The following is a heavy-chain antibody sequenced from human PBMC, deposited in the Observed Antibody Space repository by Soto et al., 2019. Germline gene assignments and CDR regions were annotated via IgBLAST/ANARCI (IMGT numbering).Heavy chain of an antibody. CDR1: GGSITSSGSA. J-gene: IGHJ3*02. CDR2: IDYSGNI. Sequence: PSETLSLTCNASGGSITSSGSAWGWIRQSPGKGLEWIGTIDYSGNIYYIPSLKSRITISIDTSKNQFSLKLSSVTAADTAVYYCARYRDNTYYYDSYGYSLGGFDIWGRGTMVTVSS. V-gene: IGHV4-39*07. D-gene: IGHD3-22*01. CDR3: ARYRDNTYYYDSYGYSLGGFDI.